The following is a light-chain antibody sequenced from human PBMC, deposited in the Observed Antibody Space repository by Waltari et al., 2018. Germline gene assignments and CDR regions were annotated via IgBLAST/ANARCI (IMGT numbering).Light chain of an antibody. CDR2: EVG. Sequence: QSALTQPASVSGSPGQSITISCTGTRSVVGSYNRLSWYHQHPGKAPKVMIYEVGSRPLGVSTRVSGSKSGNAASLTISGRQAEDEADYYCCAEAGSNTVIFGGGTKLTVL. CDR3: CAEAGSNTVI. CDR1: RSVVGSYNR. V-gene: IGLV2-23*02. J-gene: IGLJ2*01.